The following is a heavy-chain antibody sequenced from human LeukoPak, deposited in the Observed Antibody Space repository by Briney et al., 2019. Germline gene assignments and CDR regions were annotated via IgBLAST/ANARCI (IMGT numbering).Heavy chain of an antibody. D-gene: IGHD1-7*01. Sequence: GGSLRLSCAASGFTFHTYARSRVRQAPGKGLEWVSAISGNGAATYYADSVKGRFTISRDNSKNTLFVQMNSLRGEDTAVYCCGKHSGGNYQLAAGNWFDSWGQGTLVTVSS. CDR1: GFTFHTYA. J-gene: IGHJ5*01. CDR2: ISGNGAAT. CDR3: GKHSGGNYQLAAGNWFDS. V-gene: IGHV3-23*01.